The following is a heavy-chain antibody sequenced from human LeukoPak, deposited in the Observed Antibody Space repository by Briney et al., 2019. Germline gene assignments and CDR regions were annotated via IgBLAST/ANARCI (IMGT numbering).Heavy chain of an antibody. V-gene: IGHV3-23*01. CDR3: AKQLGYCSDGSCYFPY. CDR1: GFTFNSYW. Sequence: GGSLRLSCAASGFTFNSYWMSWVRQAPGKGLEWVSAISNNGGYTYHADSVQGRFTISRDNSKSTLCLQMNSLRAEDTAVYYCAKQLGYCSDGSCYFPYWGQGTLVTVSS. CDR2: ISNNGGYT. J-gene: IGHJ4*02. D-gene: IGHD2-15*01.